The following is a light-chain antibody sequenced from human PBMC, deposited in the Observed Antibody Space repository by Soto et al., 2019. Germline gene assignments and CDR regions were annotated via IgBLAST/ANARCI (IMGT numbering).Light chain of an antibody. Sequence: EIVLRQSPGTLSLSPGERATLSCRASQSVGSSVLAWYQQKPGQAPRLLIYDASTRATGIPARFSGSGSGTEFTLTISSLLPEDVATYYCQKYNSAPRTFGQGTKVDIK. J-gene: IGKJ1*01. V-gene: IGKV3-20*01. CDR2: DAS. CDR1: QSVGSSV. CDR3: QKYNSAPRT.